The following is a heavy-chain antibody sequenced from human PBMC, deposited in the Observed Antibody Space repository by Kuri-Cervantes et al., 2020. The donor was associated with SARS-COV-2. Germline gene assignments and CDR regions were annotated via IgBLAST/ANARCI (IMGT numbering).Heavy chain of an antibody. CDR2: ISYDGSNK. CDR1: GFTFSSYW. Sequence: GESLKISCAASGFTFSSYWMSWVRQAPGKGLEWVAVISYDGSNKYYADSVKGRFTISRDNSKNTLYLQMNSLRAEDTAVYYCARPPRGLLSWFDYWGQGTLVTVSS. CDR3: ARPPRGLLSWFDY. V-gene: IGHV3-30-3*01. J-gene: IGHJ4*02. D-gene: IGHD2-2*01.